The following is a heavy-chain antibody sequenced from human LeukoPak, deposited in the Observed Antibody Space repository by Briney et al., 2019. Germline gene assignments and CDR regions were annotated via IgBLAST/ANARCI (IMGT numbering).Heavy chain of an antibody. CDR3: AGEDTVMAPGFDY. J-gene: IGHJ4*02. CDR1: GGSISSSSYY. V-gene: IGHV4-39*07. CDR2: IYYSGIT. D-gene: IGHD5-18*01. Sequence: PSETLSLTCTVSGGSISSSSYYWGWIRQPPGKGLEWIGSIYYSGITYHNPSLRSRVTISVDTSKNQFSLKLSAVTAADTAVYYCAGEDTVMAPGFDYWGQGTLVTVSS.